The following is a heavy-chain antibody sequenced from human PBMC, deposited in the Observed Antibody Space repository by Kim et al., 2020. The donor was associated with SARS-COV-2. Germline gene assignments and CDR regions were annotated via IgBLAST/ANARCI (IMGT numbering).Heavy chain of an antibody. V-gene: IGHV1-3*01. D-gene: IGHD3-9*01. CDR1: GYTFTSYA. J-gene: IGHJ4*02. CDR3: ATAITYYDILTGFDY. Sequence: ASVKVSCKASGYTFTSYAMHWVRQAPGQRLEWMGWINAGNGNTKYSQKFQGRVTITRDTSASTAYMELSSLRSEDTAVYYCATAITYYDILTGFDYWGQGTLVTVSS. CDR2: INAGNGNT.